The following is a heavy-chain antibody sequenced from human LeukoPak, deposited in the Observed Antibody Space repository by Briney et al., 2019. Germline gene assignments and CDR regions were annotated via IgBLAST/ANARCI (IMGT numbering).Heavy chain of an antibody. D-gene: IGHD1-26*01. Sequence: GGSLRLSCAASGFTLSSYWMSWVRQAPGKGLEWVAHIKYDGSGKYYADSVKGRFTISRDDAKNSLYLEMNRLRVEDTAVYYCARDLFSGSYQEDFWGQGTLVTVSS. CDR3: ARDLFSGSYQEDF. J-gene: IGHJ4*02. CDR1: GFTLSSYW. CDR2: IKYDGSGK. V-gene: IGHV3-7*01.